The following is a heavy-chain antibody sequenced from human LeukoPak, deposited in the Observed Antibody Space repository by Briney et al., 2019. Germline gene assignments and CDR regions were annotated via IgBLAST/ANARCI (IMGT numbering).Heavy chain of an antibody. D-gene: IGHD3-3*01. CDR3: ARGRPLGSGYFFDY. Sequence: ETLSLTCTVSGYSISSGYYWGWIRQPPGKGLEWVANIKQDGSEKYYVDSVKGRFTISRDNAKNSLYLQMNSLRAEDTAVYYCARGRPLGSGYFFDYWGQGTLVTVSS. CDR2: IKQDGSEK. V-gene: IGHV3-7*01. CDR1: GYSISSGYY. J-gene: IGHJ4*02.